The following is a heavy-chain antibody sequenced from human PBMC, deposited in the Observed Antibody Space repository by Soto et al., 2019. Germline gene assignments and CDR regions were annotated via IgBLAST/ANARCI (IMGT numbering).Heavy chain of an antibody. CDR2: IIPILGIA. Sequence: GASVKVCCKASGGTFSSYTISWVRQAPGQGLEWMGRIIPILGIANYAQKFQGRVTITADKSTSTAYMELSSLRSEDTAVYYCARGHHDFWSGYLGYWGQGTLVTVSS. CDR3: ARGHHDFWSGYLGY. V-gene: IGHV1-69*02. J-gene: IGHJ4*02. CDR1: GGTFSSYT. D-gene: IGHD3-3*01.